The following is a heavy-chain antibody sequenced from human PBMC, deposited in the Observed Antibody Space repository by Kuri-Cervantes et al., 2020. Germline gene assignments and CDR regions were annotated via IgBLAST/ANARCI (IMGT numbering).Heavy chain of an antibody. Sequence: ASVKVSCKSTGYTFTGYYMHWVRQAPGQGLEWMGWINPNSGGTNYAQKFQGRVTMTRDTSISTAYMELSRLRSDDTAVYYCARVAAAAGIGGRDVWGQGTTVTVSS. J-gene: IGHJ6*02. V-gene: IGHV1-2*02. D-gene: IGHD6-13*01. CDR2: INPNSGGT. CDR1: GYTFTGYY. CDR3: ARVAAAAGIGGRDV.